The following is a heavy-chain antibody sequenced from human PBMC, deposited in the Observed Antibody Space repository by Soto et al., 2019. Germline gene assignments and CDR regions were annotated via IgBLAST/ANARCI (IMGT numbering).Heavy chain of an antibody. CDR1: GFTFSSYA. Sequence: GSLRLSCTASGFTFSSYAMSWVRQAPGKGLEWVSAISGSGGSTYYADSVKGRFTISRDNSKNTLYLQMNSLRAEDTAVYYCARQGILTGYYTLNWFDPWGQGTLVTVSS. D-gene: IGHD3-9*01. V-gene: IGHV3-23*01. CDR2: ISGSGGST. CDR3: ARQGILTGYYTLNWFDP. J-gene: IGHJ5*02.